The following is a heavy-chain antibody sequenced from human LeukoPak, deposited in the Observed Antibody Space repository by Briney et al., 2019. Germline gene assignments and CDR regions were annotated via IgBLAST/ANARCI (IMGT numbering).Heavy chain of an antibody. CDR2: ISYDGSNK. CDR1: GFTFSSYG. D-gene: IGHD3-10*01. V-gene: IGHV3-30*18. CDR3: AKDLTGMVRGEGAFDY. J-gene: IGHJ4*02. Sequence: PGRSLRLSCAASGFTFSSYGMHWVRQAPGKGLEWVAVISYDGSNKYYADSVKGRFTISRDNSKNTLYLQMNSLRAEDTAVYYCAKDLTGMVRGEGAFDYWGQGTLVTVFS.